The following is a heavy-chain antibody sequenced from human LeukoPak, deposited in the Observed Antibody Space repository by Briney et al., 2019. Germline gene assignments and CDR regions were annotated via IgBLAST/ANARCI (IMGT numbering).Heavy chain of an antibody. Sequence: ASVKVSCKASGYTFTGYYMHWVRPAPGQGLEWMGWINPNSGGTNYAQKFQGRVTMTRDTSISTAYMELSRLRSDDTAVYYCARDVGMSSGWSRYYYYGMDVWGQGTTVTVSS. CDR3: ARDVGMSSGWSRYYYYGMDV. V-gene: IGHV1-2*02. J-gene: IGHJ6*02. CDR2: INPNSGGT. D-gene: IGHD6-19*01. CDR1: GYTFTGYY.